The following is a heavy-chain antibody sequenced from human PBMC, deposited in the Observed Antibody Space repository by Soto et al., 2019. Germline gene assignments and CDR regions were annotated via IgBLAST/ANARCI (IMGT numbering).Heavy chain of an antibody. Sequence: PSETLSLTCTVSGGSVSSGSYYWSWIRQPPGKGLEWIGYIYYSGSTNYNPSLKSRVTISVDTSKNQFSLKLSSVTAADTAVYYCARVRPGTRLGWFDPWGQGTLVTVSS. CDR3: ARVRPGTRLGWFDP. CDR2: IYYSGST. J-gene: IGHJ5*02. V-gene: IGHV4-61*01. CDR1: GGSVSSGSYY. D-gene: IGHD3-10*01.